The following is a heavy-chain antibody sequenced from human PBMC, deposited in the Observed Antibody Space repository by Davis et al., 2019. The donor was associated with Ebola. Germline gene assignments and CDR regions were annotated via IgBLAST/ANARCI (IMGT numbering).Heavy chain of an antibody. J-gene: IGHJ4*02. Sequence: AASVKVSCKATGFTFTTYYIHWVRRAPGQGLEWMGMINPSGGSTTYAQEFHGRVTMTRDTSTSTVSMELSSLRSEDTAVYFSARDQTPYFSSSVLDYWGQGTLITVSS. D-gene: IGHD6-13*01. CDR2: INPSGGST. CDR3: ARDQTPYFSSSVLDY. CDR1: GFTFTTYY. V-gene: IGHV1-46*01.